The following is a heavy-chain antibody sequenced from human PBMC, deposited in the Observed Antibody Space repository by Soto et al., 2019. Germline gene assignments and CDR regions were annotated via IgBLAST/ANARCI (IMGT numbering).Heavy chain of an antibody. D-gene: IGHD2-2*01. V-gene: IGHV4-34*01. CDR1: GVSFSGYY. Sequence: SETLSLTCAVYGVSFSGYYWSWIRQPPGKGLEWIGEINHSGSTNYNPSLKSRVTISVDTSKNQFSLKLSSVTAADTAVYYCARVNRDVVPAANGGAIDYWGQGTLVTVSS. J-gene: IGHJ4*02. CDR3: ARVNRDVVPAANGGAIDY. CDR2: INHSGST.